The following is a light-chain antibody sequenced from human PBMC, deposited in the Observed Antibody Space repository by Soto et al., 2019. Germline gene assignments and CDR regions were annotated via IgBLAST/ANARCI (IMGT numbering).Light chain of an antibody. CDR2: AAS. V-gene: IGKV1-39*01. CDR3: QQSYSAPRT. J-gene: IGKJ2*01. Sequence: DIPMTQSPSSLSAFVGDRVTITCRASQSVSHYLNWYQQKPGQAPKLLIYAASSLQSWVPSRFSGSGSGTDFSLTISSLLPEDFATYYCQQSYSAPRTFGQGTKLEIK. CDR1: QSVSHY.